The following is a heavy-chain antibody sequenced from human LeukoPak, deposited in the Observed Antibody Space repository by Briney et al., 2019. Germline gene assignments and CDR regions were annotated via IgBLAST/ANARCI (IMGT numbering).Heavy chain of an antibody. V-gene: IGHV4-39*07. J-gene: IGHJ4*02. CDR3: ARVVVPSPRGGVASFDY. D-gene: IGHD2-15*01. CDR2: IYYSGST. CDR1: GGSISSSSYY. Sequence: SETLSLTCTVPGGSISSSSYYWGWIRQPPGKGLESIGSIYYSGSTYYNPSLKSRVTISVDTSKNQFSLKLSSVTAADTAVYYCARVVVPSPRGGVASFDYWGQGTLVTVSS.